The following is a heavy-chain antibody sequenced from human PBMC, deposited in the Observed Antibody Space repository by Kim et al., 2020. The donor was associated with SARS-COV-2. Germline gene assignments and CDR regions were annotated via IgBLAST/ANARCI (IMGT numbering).Heavy chain of an antibody. CDR3: ARELDCGGDCYDTPGV. CDR2: TYYRSKWYN. Sequence: SQTLSLTCAISGDSVSRNSAAWNWIRQSPSRGLEWLGRTYYRSKWYNDYAVSVKSRITINPDTSKNQFSLQLNSVTPEDTAVYYCARELDCGGDCYDTPGVWGQGTTVTVSS. D-gene: IGHD2-21*02. CDR1: GDSVSRNSAA. J-gene: IGHJ6*02. V-gene: IGHV6-1*01.